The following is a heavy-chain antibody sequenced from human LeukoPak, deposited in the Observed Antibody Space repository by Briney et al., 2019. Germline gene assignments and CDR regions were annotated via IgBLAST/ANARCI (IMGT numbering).Heavy chain of an antibody. CDR3: AREKSFTGPAND. V-gene: IGHV3-23*01. D-gene: IGHD1-1*01. CDR1: GLTINDDA. J-gene: IGHJ4*02. CDR2: ISFSGGAT. Sequence: PGESLRLSCAASGLTINDDAMSWVRQAPGKGLEWVSDISFSGGATYYADSVKGRFTVSRDNSKNTVYLQMNSLRAEDTAVYYCAREKSFTGPANDWGQGILVTVSS.